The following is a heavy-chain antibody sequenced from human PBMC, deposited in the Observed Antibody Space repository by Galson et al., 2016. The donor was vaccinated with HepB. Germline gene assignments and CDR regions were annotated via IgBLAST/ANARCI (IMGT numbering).Heavy chain of an antibody. J-gene: IGHJ5*01. Sequence: SVKVSCKVSGYTLTELSMHWVRQGPGKGLEWMGGFDPEDGETIYAQNFQGRVSMTEDTSTAYMELSSLRSEDTAVYYCATDVPLRWRARGWFDSWGQGTLGTVSA. CDR3: ATDVPLRWRARGWFDS. V-gene: IGHV1-24*01. CDR1: GYTLTELS. CDR2: FDPEDGET. D-gene: IGHD4-23*01.